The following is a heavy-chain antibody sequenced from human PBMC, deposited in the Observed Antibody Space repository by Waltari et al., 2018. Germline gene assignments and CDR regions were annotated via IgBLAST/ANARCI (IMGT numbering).Heavy chain of an antibody. J-gene: IGHJ5*02. D-gene: IGHD3-3*01. CDR1: GFTFSSYA. V-gene: IGHV3-23*01. CDR2: ISGSGGSS. Sequence: EVQLLESGGGLVQPGGYLRLSCAASGFTFSSYAISWVRQAPGQGLGWVSAISGSGGSSYYADSVKGRFTISRDNSKNTLYLQMNSLRAEDTAVYYCAKYPILRFLEWLAISNWFDPWGQGTLVTVSS. CDR3: AKYPILRFLEWLAISNWFDP.